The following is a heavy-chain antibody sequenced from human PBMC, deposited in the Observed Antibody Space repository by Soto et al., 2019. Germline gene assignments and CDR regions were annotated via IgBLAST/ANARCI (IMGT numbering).Heavy chain of an antibody. CDR3: AKVPWLYGSGSFYTPDY. CDR1: GFNFSTYA. D-gene: IGHD3-10*01. Sequence: GGSLRLSCAASGFNFSTYAMTWVRQAPGKGLVWVSAISAVDGDTFYADSVKGRFIISRDNSQNTLYLQMYSLRVEDTAFYYCAKVPWLYGSGSFYTPDYWGQGTLVTVSS. V-gene: IGHV3-23*01. CDR2: ISAVDGDT. J-gene: IGHJ4*02.